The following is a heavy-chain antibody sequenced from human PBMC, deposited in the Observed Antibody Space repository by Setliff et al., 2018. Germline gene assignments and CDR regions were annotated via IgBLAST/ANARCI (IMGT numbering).Heavy chain of an antibody. J-gene: IGHJ4*02. CDR3: ARDLLGSQGRTFDL. CDR1: GYTFSDYY. CDR2: INPNTGGT. V-gene: IGHV1-2*02. Sequence: ASVKVSCKASGYTFSDYYMHWIRQAPGQEPEWMGCINPNTGGTRFAQKFQFGVTMTADKAITTAYMELTRLTSDDTAMYYCARDLLGSQGRTFDLWGQGTLVTVSS. D-gene: IGHD1-26*01.